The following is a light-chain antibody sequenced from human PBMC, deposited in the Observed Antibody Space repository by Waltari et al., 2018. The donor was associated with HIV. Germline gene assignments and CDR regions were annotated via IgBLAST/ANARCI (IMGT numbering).Light chain of an antibody. CDR1: RLGTKT. CDR2: YDS. CDR3: QVWDTASNEGV. Sequence: YVLTQAPSVSQAPGKTATLTCEGDRLGTKTVHWYQQKSGQAPVLVIYYDSERPSGIPDRFSGSNSVNTATLTISRVEDGDEADYYCQVWDTASNEGVFGGGTKLTVL. V-gene: IGLV3-21*04. J-gene: IGLJ3*02.